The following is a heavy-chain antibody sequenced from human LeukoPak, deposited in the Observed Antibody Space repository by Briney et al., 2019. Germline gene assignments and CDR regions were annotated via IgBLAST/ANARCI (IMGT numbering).Heavy chain of an antibody. CDR3: ARAPFYYYMDV. CDR1: GGSISSYY. CDR2: IYYSGST. V-gene: IGHV4-59*01. Sequence: SETLSLTCTVSGGSISSYYWSWVRQPPGKGLEWIGYIYYSGSTNYNPSLKSRVTISVDTSKNQFSLKLSSVTAADTAVYYCARAPFYYYMDVWGKGTTVTVSS. J-gene: IGHJ6*03.